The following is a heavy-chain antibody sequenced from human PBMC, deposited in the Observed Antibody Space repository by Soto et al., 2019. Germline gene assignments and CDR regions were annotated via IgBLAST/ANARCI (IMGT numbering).Heavy chain of an antibody. CDR2: IYYSGST. D-gene: IGHD7-27*01. J-gene: IGHJ4*02. Sequence: SETLSLTCTVSGGSISSCYYYWSWIRQPPGKGLEWIGYIYYSGSTYYNPSLKSRVTISVDTSKNQFSLKLSSVTAADTAVYYCARAANWGWCYFDYWGQGTLVTVSS. CDR3: ARAANWGWCYFDY. CDR1: GGSISSCYYY. V-gene: IGHV4-30-4*01.